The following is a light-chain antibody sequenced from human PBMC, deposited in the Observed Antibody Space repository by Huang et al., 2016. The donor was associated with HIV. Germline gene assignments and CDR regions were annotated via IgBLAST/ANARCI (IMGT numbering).Light chain of an antibody. CDR3: QQYNNWPPGDT. Sequence: EIAMTQSPATLYVSPGERVTLSCRASHSVSSNLAWYQQKPGQAPRLLLDGATTRATGIPARFSGSGSGTEFTLTISSLQSEDFAIYYCQQYNNWPPGDTFGQGTKLQIK. V-gene: IGKV3-15*01. J-gene: IGKJ2*01. CDR1: HSVSSN. CDR2: GAT.